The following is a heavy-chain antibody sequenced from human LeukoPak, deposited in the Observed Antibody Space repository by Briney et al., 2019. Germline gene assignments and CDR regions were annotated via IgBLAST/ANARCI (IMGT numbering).Heavy chain of an antibody. CDR2: IIRDGSTT. Sequence: PGGSLRLSCAASGFIFSDYAMHWFRQAPGKGLVWVSRIIRDGSTTDYADSVKGRFTISRDNAKNTLYLQMNSLRDEDTAMYYCTRDRARAGREILDYWGQGTLVTVSS. D-gene: IGHD3-10*01. J-gene: IGHJ4*02. CDR3: TRDRARAGREILDY. V-gene: IGHV3-74*01. CDR1: GFIFSDYA.